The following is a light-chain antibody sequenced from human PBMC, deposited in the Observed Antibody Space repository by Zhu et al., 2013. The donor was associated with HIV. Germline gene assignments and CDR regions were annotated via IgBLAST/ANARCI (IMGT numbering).Light chain of an antibody. CDR3: QQSFEIPLT. CDR2: GAS. CDR1: QSIDNY. J-gene: IGKJ1*01. V-gene: IGKV1-39*01. Sequence: DIQMTQSPSSLSASVGDRVTIACRASQSIDNYLTWYKQKPGKAPDLLIYGASTLQSGVPSRFSGSGSGTDFTLTIRGLQLEDFATYYCQQSFEIPLTFGQGTRV.